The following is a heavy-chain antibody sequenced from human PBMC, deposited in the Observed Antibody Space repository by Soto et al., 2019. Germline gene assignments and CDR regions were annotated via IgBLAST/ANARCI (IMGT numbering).Heavy chain of an antibody. CDR3: VKDLSAWLWPILGHYGMDV. V-gene: IGHV3-64D*08. D-gene: IGHD3-22*01. J-gene: IGHJ6*02. CDR1: GFTFSSYA. Sequence: GGSLRLSCSASGFTFSSYAMHWVRQAPGKGLEYVSAISSNGGSTYYADSVKGRFTISRDNSKNTLYLQMSSLRAEDTAVYYCVKDLSAWLWPILGHYGMDVWGQGTTVTVSS. CDR2: ISSNGGST.